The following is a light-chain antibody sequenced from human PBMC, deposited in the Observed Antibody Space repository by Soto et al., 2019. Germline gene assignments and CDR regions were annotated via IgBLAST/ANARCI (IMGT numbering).Light chain of an antibody. CDR1: SSNIGTNY. Sequence: QSVLTQPPSASGTPGQRVTISCSGSSSNIGTNYVYWYQQLPGTAPKLLIYRNNKRPSGVPDRFSGSKSGTTASLAITGLQAEDEADYYCCSYTTSNTRQIVFGTGTKVTVL. J-gene: IGLJ1*01. CDR2: RNN. CDR3: CSYTTSNTRQIV. V-gene: IGLV1-47*01.